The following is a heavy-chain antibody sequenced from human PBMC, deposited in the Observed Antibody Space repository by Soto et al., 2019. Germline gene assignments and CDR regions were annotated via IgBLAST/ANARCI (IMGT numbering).Heavy chain of an antibody. CDR2: IYPSDSDI. V-gene: IGHV5-51*01. Sequence: EESLKISCKGSGYTFTSYWIGWVRQMPGEGLEWMGVIYPSDSDIRYSPSFQGKVTISADKSITTAYLQWSSLKAADTAMYYCVRSGTSSGRFSDYWGQGTLVTVSS. CDR1: GYTFTSYW. CDR3: VRSGTSSGRFSDY. J-gene: IGHJ4*02. D-gene: IGHD2-15*01.